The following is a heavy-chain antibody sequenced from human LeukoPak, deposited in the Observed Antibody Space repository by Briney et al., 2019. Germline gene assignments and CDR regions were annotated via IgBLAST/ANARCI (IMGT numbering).Heavy chain of an antibody. CDR3: ARTPVDAGDDAFDI. CDR2: IYTSGST. Sequence: SETLSLTCTVSGGSISSYYWSWIRQPAGKGLEWIGRIYTSGSTNYNPSLKSRVTMSVDTSKNQFSLKLSSVTAADTAVYYCARTPVDAGDDAFDIWGQGTMVTVSS. D-gene: IGHD2-8*01. CDR1: GGSISSYY. V-gene: IGHV4-4*07. J-gene: IGHJ3*02.